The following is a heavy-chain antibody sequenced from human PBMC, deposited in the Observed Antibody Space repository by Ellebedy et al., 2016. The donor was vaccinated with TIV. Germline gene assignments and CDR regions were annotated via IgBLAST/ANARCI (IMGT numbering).Heavy chain of an antibody. CDR3: ARRVLDYYDSSGYSRYYFDY. V-gene: IGHV4-31*03. J-gene: IGHJ4*02. Sequence: LRLXCTVSGGSISSGGYYWSWIRQHPGKGLEWIGYIYYSGSTYYNPSLKSRVTISVDTSKNQFSLKLSSVTAADTAVYYCARRVLDYYDSSGYSRYYFDYWGQGTLVTVSS. CDR2: IYYSGST. D-gene: IGHD3-22*01. CDR1: GGSISSGGYY.